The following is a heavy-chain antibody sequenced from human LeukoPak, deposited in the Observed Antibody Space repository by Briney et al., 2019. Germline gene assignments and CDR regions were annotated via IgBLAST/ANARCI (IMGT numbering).Heavy chain of an antibody. CDR3: ATDLIHYYASGAKT. Sequence: GGSLRLSCAASGFTFSNYWMHWVRQVPGKGLEWVSSITTSSSYIYYADSVKDRFTISRDNAKNSLFLQMNSLRAEDTAVYYCATDLIHYYASGAKTWGQGTLVTVSS. CDR1: GFTFSNYW. J-gene: IGHJ5*02. V-gene: IGHV3-21*01. CDR2: ITTSSSYI. D-gene: IGHD3-10*01.